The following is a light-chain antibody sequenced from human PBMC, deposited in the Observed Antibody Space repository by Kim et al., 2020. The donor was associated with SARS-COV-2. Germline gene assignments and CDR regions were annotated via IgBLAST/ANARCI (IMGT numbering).Light chain of an antibody. CDR1: QSYGQW. Sequence: CPASQSYGQWLTWKQPKPGKAPKLVYYDSSSLESGVPSRFRCRGSWTEFTLTIRSLEPDGFATFLCQQYSTYSSVAFGQETKLEIK. CDR3: QQYSTYSSVA. V-gene: IGKV1-5*01. CDR2: DSS. J-gene: IGKJ2*01.